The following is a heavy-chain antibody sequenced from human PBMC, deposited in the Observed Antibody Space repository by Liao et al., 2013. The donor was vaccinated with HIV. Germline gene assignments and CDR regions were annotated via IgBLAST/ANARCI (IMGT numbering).Heavy chain of an antibody. J-gene: IGHJ1*01. V-gene: IGHV4-34*01. D-gene: IGHD3-3*01. CDR2: INHSGTT. Sequence: QVQLQQWGAGLLKPSETLSLTCAVYGGSFSNYYWNWIRQAPGKGLEWIGQINHSGTTKYNPSLKSRVTISVDTSKNQFSLKLRSVTAADTALYYCARGERHTIFGIIMPSGEYFQHWGQGTQVTVSS. CDR1: GGSFSNYY. CDR3: ARGERHTIFGIIMPSGEYFQH.